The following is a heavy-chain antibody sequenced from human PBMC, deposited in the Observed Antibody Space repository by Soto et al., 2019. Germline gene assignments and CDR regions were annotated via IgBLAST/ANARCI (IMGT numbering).Heavy chain of an antibody. CDR1: GFTFSSYY. CDR3: AKDPPDTAYFDY. V-gene: IGHV3-21*01. D-gene: IGHD5-18*01. Sequence: PGGSLRLSCTASGFTFSSYYMNWVRQAPGKGLEWLSSISSSSSYIYYADSVKGRFTISRDNANNSLYLQMNSLRAEDTAVYYCAKDPPDTAYFDYWGQGTLVTVSS. J-gene: IGHJ4*02. CDR2: ISSSSSYI.